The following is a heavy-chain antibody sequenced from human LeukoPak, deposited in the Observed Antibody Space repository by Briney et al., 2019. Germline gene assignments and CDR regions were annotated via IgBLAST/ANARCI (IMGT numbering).Heavy chain of an antibody. V-gene: IGHV3-15*01. J-gene: IGHJ4*02. CDR1: GFSFNNYV. CDR3: TTLRPPFDY. D-gene: IGHD4/OR15-4a*01. CDR2: IKSKTDGGTT. Sequence: GGSLRLSCAASGFSFNNYVMSWVRQAPGKGLEWVGRIKSKTDGGTTDYAAPVKGRFTISRDDSKNTLYLQMNSLKTEDTAVYYCTTLRPPFDYWGQGTLVTVSS.